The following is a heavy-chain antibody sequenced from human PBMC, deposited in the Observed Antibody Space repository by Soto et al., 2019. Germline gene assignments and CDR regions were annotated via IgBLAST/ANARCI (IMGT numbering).Heavy chain of an antibody. CDR2: IIPIFGTA. CDR3: AITSYYDILTGQGQFDY. V-gene: IGHV1-69*01. CDR1: AGTFSSYA. Sequence: QVQLVQSGAEVKKPGSSVKVSCKASAGTFSSYAISWVRQAPGQGLEWMGGIIPIFGTANYAQKFQGRVTITADESTSTAYMELSSLRSEDTAVYYCAITSYYDILTGQGQFDYWGQGTLVTVSS. D-gene: IGHD3-9*01. J-gene: IGHJ4*02.